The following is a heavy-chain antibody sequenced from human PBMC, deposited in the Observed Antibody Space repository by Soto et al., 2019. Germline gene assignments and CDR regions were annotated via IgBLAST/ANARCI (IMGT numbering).Heavy chain of an antibody. CDR2: IIPIFGTA. CDR3: ATRGRSLGYYYGMDV. J-gene: IGHJ6*02. CDR1: GGTFSSYA. Sequence: VKVSCKASGGTFSSYAISWVRQAPGQGLEWMGGIIPIFGTANYAQKFQGRVTITADESTSTAYMELSSLRSEDTAVYYCATRGRSLGYYYGMDVWGQGTTVTVSS. V-gene: IGHV1-69*01. D-gene: IGHD3-10*01.